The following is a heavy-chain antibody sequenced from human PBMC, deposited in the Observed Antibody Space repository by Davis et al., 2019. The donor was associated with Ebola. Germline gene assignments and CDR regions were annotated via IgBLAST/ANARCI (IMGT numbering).Heavy chain of an antibody. J-gene: IGHJ4*02. D-gene: IGHD6-13*01. V-gene: IGHV3-7*01. CDR3: ARKIGSSSWYFDY. CDR2: IKEDGSNK. Sequence: GESLKISCAASGFTFSTYWMSWVRQAPGKGPEWVANIKEDGSNKYYVESVKGRFTISRDNAKNTLYLQMNSLRAEDTAVYYCARKIGSSSWYFDYWGQGTLVTVSS. CDR1: GFTFSTYW.